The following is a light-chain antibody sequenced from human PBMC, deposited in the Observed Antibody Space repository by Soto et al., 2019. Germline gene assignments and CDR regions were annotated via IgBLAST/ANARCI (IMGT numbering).Light chain of an antibody. V-gene: IGKV1-39*01. CDR3: QQSYNTPLT. CDR1: QSISSY. J-gene: IGKJ1*01. CDR2: DAS. Sequence: DIKMTESPSSVYESVGATVTITCLASQSISSYLNWYRQKSGAAPELLIYDASTLQSGAPSRFRGGASGTDFTLTISSLQLDDFATYYCQQSYNTPLTFGQGTKVDIK.